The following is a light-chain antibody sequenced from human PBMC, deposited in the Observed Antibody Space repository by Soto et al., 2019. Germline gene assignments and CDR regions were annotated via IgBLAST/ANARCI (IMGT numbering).Light chain of an antibody. J-gene: IGKJ4*01. CDR3: QQYGYSAT. CDR2: AAS. CDR1: QSVTSSY. V-gene: IGKV3-20*01. Sequence: EIVLTQSPGTLSLSPGERATLSCRASQSVTSSYLAWYQQKPGQAPRLLIYAASSRATGIPDRFSGSGSGKDFTLTISRLEPEDFAVYYWQQYGYSATFGGGTKVESK.